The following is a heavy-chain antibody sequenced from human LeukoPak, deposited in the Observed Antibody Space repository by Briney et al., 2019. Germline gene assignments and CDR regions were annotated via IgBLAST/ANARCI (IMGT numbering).Heavy chain of an antibody. CDR2: IYPGDSDT. V-gene: IGHV5-51*01. CDR3: ARGLSGTYYFDY. D-gene: IGHD3-10*01. J-gene: IGHJ4*02. CDR1: GYSFTNYW. Sequence: GESRKISCKGSGYSFTNYWIGWVRQMPGKGLEWMGIIYPGDSDTRYGPSFQGQVTISADESITTAYLQWSSLKASDTAMYYCARGLSGTYYFDYWGQGTLVTVSS.